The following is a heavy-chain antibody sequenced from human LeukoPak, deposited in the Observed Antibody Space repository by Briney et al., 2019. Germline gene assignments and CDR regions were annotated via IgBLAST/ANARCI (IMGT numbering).Heavy chain of an antibody. CDR1: GFTITSQA. V-gene: IGHV3-7*05. Sequence: GGSLRLSCAASGFTITSQAVFWVRQAPGKGLEWVANIKQDGSEKYYVDSVKGRFTISRDNAKNSLYLQMNSLRAEDTAVYYSSLEGSSWYRYFQHWGQGTLVTVSS. D-gene: IGHD6-13*01. J-gene: IGHJ1*01. CDR2: IKQDGSEK. CDR3: SLEGSSWYRYFQH.